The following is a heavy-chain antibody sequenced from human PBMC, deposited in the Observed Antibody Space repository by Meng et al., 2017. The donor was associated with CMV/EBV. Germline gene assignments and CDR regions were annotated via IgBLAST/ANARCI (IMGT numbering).Heavy chain of an antibody. CDR3: APGWFDP. Sequence: GRGLSQACSALRLTCAVHGITLSSYSMPWVRQAPGKGREWVAVISYDGSNKYYADSVKCRFPISRDNSKNTLYLQMNSLRAEDTAVYYCAPGWFDPWGQGTLVTVSS. CDR1: GITLSSYS. V-gene: IGHV3-30-3*01. CDR2: ISYDGSNK. J-gene: IGHJ5*02.